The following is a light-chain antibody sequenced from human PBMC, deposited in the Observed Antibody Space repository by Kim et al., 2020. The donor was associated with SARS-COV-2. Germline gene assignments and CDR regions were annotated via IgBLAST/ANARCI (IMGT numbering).Light chain of an antibody. CDR3: QQAHSFPWT. V-gene: IGKV1-12*01. Sequence: IQMTQSPSSVSASVGDRVTITCRASQDISIWLAWYQQKPGQAPKILIYGASTLQSGVPSRFSGRASGTDFTLTINSLQPEDFATYYCQQAHSFPWTFGQGTKLEI. CDR1: QDISIW. J-gene: IGKJ1*01. CDR2: GAS.